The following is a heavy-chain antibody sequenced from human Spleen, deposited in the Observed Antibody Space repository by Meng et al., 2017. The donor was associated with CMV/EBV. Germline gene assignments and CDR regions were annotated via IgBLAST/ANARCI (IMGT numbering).Heavy chain of an antibody. CDR2: IVPMSGTP. D-gene: IGHD2-15*01. J-gene: IGHJ3*02. Sequence: SVKVSCKASGGIFTSHAINWVRQAPGQGLEWMGGIVPMSGTPNYAQKFQGRVTITTDESTATAHLEMRSLRSEDSAVYYCASASGWHDGFDIWGQGTMVTVSS. V-gene: IGHV1-69*05. CDR1: GGIFTSHA. CDR3: ASASGWHDGFDI.